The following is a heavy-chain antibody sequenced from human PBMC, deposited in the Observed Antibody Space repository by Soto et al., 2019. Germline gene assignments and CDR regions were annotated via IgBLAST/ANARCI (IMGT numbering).Heavy chain of an antibody. J-gene: IGHJ5*02. CDR2: IYYSGST. Sequence: ETLSLTCTVPGGSISSYYWSWILHPPGKGLEWIGYIYYSGSTNYNPSLKSRVTISVDTSKNHFSLKLSSVTAADTAVYYCARVPYDYGDDRSDPWGQGALVTVSS. V-gene: IGHV4-59*01. CDR1: GGSISSYY. CDR3: ARVPYDYGDDRSDP. D-gene: IGHD4-17*01.